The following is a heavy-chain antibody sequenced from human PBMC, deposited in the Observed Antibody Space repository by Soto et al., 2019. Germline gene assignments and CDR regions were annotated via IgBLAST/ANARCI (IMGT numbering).Heavy chain of an antibody. D-gene: IGHD6-19*01. CDR3: ATDEAVAGIRSFDY. J-gene: IGHJ4*02. CDR2: FDPEDGET. CDR1: GYTLTELS. V-gene: IGHV1-24*01. Sequence: ASVKVSCEVSGYTLTELSMHWVRQAPGKGLEWMGGFDPEDGETIYAQKFQGRVTMTEDTSTDTAYMELSSLRSEDTAVYYCATDEAVAGIRSFDYWGQGTLVTVSS.